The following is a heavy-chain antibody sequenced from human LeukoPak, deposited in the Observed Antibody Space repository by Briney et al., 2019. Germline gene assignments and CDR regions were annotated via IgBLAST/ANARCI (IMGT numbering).Heavy chain of an antibody. V-gene: IGHV4-39*07. J-gene: IGHJ4*02. CDR3: ARDYNGGNRGGVDY. CDR2: IYYSGST. D-gene: IGHD4-23*01. CDR1: GGSISSSSYY. Sequence: SETLSLTCTVSGGSISSSSYYWGWIRQPPGKGLEWIGSIYYSGSTYYNPSLKNRVTISVDTSKDQFSLKLSSVTAADTAVYYCARDYNGGNRGGVDYWGQGTLVTVSS.